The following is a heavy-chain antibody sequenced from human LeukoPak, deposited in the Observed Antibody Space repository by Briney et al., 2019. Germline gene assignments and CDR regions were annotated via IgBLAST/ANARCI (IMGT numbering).Heavy chain of an antibody. CDR3: ARDPTGELDY. D-gene: IGHD7-27*01. CDR2: ISWNSGSI. V-gene: IGHV3-9*01. Sequence: GRSLRLSCAASGFTFDDYAMHWVRQAPGKGLEWVSGISWNSGSIGYADSVKGRFTISRDNAKNSLYLQMNSLRAEDTAVYYCARDPTGELDYWGQGTLVTVSS. J-gene: IGHJ4*02. CDR1: GFTFDDYA.